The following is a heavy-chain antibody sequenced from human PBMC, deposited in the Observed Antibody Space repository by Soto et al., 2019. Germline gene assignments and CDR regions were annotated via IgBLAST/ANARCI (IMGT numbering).Heavy chain of an antibody. Sequence: EVQLVESGGGLVQPGGSLRLSCAASGFTFSSYWMSWVRQAPGKGLEWVANIKQDGSEKYYVDSVKGRFTISRDNAKNSLNLQINSLRAEDTAVYYCAREVSSSLYYGVYYFDYWGQGTLVTVSS. V-gene: IGHV3-7*01. CDR2: IKQDGSEK. J-gene: IGHJ4*02. D-gene: IGHD6-6*01. CDR3: AREVSSSLYYGVYYFDY. CDR1: GFTFSSYW.